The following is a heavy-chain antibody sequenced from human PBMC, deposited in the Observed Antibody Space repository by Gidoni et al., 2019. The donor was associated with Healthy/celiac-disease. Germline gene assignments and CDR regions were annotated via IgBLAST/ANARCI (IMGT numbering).Heavy chain of an antibody. V-gene: IGHV4-34*01. CDR2: INHSGST. D-gene: IGHD2-15*01. CDR3: ARGRGYCSGGSCYSGYYYYGMDV. Sequence: QVQLQQWGAGLLKPSETLSLTCPVYGGSFSGYYWSCIRQPPGKGLEWIGEINHSGSTNYNPSLKSRVTISVDTSKNQFSLKLSSVTAADTAVYYCARGRGYCSGGSCYSGYYYYGMDVWGQGTTVTVSS. J-gene: IGHJ6*02. CDR1: GGSFSGYY.